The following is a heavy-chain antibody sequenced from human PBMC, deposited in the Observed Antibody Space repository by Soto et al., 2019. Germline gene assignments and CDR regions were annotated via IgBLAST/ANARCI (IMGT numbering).Heavy chain of an antibody. CDR2: ISYDGSDK. D-gene: IGHD2-21*02. V-gene: IGHV3-30-3*01. CDR1: GFPFTNYA. Sequence: SLRLSCAASGFPFTNYAMHWVRQAPGKGLEWVAVISYDGSDKSYADSVKGRFTISGDNSKNTLYVQMNSLRADDTAVYYCARVPVAYCVGDCYTFNYWGQGTLVTVSS. CDR3: ARVPVAYCVGDCYTFNY. J-gene: IGHJ4*02.